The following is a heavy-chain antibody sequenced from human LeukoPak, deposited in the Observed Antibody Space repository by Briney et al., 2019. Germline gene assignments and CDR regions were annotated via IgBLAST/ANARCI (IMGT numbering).Heavy chain of an antibody. D-gene: IGHD3-22*01. V-gene: IGHV3-21*01. Sequence: GGSLRLSCAASGFTFSSYSMTWVRQAPGKGLEWVSSISSSSSYIYYADSVKGRFTISRDNAKNSLYLQMNSLRAEDMAVYYCAREDYYDSSGKDYWGQGTLVTVSS. CDR1: GFTFSSYS. CDR2: ISSSSSYI. CDR3: AREDYYDSSGKDY. J-gene: IGHJ4*02.